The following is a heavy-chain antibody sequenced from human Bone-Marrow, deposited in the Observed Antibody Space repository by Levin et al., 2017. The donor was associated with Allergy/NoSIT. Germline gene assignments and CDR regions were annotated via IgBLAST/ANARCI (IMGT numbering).Heavy chain of an antibody. V-gene: IGHV3-23*01. CDR2: ISGSGGST. Sequence: ASVKVSCAASGFTFSSYAMSWVRQAPGKGLEWVSAISGSGGSTYYADSVKGRFTISRDNSKNTLYLQMNSLRAEDTAVYYCAKGGAIFGVVTNFDYWGQGTLVTVSS. CDR3: AKGGAIFGVVTNFDY. J-gene: IGHJ4*02. CDR1: GFTFSSYA. D-gene: IGHD3-3*01.